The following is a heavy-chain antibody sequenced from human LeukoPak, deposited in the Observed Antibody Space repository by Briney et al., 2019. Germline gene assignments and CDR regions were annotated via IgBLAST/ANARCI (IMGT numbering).Heavy chain of an antibody. Sequence: PSETLSLTCTVSGYSISSGYYWGWIRQPPGKGLEWIGSIYHSGSTYYNPSLKSRVTISVDTSKNQFSLKLSSVTAADTAVYYCARDGSGKPSAPQWGQGTLVTVSS. V-gene: IGHV4-38-2*02. CDR1: GYSISSGYY. D-gene: IGHD3-10*01. CDR3: ARDGSGKPSAPQ. CDR2: IYHSGST. J-gene: IGHJ4*02.